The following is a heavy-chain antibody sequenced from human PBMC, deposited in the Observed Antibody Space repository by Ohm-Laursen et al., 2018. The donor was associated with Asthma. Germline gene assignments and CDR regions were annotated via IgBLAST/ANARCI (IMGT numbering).Heavy chain of an antibody. CDR1: GGSINNYW. J-gene: IGHJ5*02. V-gene: IGHV4/OR15-8*01. CDR3: ARSTGWYRLDL. CDR2: ISHSGAA. Sequence: SDTLSLTCFLSGGSINNYWWSWVRQPPGKGLEWIGEISHSGAASFNPSLTSRVTISLDKSKTHFSLELTSVTAADTAVYYCARSTGWYRLDLWGQGTLVTVSS. D-gene: IGHD6-19*01.